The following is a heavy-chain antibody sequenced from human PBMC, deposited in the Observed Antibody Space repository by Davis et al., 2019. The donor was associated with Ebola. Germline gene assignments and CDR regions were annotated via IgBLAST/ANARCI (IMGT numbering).Heavy chain of an antibody. V-gene: IGHV4-59*08. Sequence: MPSETLSLTCTVSGGSISSYYWSWIRQPPGKGLEWIGYIYYSGSTNYNPPLKSRVTISVDTSKNQFSLKLSSVTAADTAVYYCARHDCSSTSCYSNWFDPWGQGTLVTVSS. J-gene: IGHJ5*02. CDR2: IYYSGST. CDR1: GGSISSYY. CDR3: ARHDCSSTSCYSNWFDP. D-gene: IGHD2-2*02.